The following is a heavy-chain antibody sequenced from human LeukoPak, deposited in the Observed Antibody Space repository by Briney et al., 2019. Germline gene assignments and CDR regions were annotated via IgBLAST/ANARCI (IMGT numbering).Heavy chain of an antibody. CDR1: GGSISSGDYY. D-gene: IGHD2-2*01. Sequence: PSQTLSLTCTVSGGSISSGDYYWSWIRQPPGKCLEWIGYIYYSGSTYYNPSLKSRVTISVDTSKNQFSLKLSSVTAADTAVYYCARELEYCSSTSCHKAFDIWGQGTMVTVSS. CDR3: ARELEYCSSTSCHKAFDI. J-gene: IGHJ3*02. CDR2: IYYSGST. V-gene: IGHV4-30-4*01.